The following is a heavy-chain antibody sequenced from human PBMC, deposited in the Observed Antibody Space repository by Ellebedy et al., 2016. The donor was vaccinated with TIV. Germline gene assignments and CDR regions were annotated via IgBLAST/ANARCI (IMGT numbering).Heavy chain of an antibody. J-gene: IGHJ6*02. Sequence: ASVKVSCKVSGYTLTELSMHWVRQAPGKGLEWMGGFDPEDGETIYAQKFQGRVTMTEDTSTDTAYMELSSLRSEDTAVYYCARDLGVAARLFVLRGDCGMDVWGQGTTVTVSS. D-gene: IGHD6-13*01. V-gene: IGHV1-24*01. CDR1: GYTLTELS. CDR3: ARDLGVAARLFVLRGDCGMDV. CDR2: FDPEDGET.